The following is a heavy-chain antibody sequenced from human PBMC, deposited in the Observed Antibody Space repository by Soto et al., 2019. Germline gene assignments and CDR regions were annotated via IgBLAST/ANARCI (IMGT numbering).Heavy chain of an antibody. CDR1: GFTFSSYA. CDR3: AKERSNEVQPYYFDY. Sequence: EVQLLESGGGLVQPGGSLRLSCAASGFTFSSYAMSWVRQAPGKGLEWVSAISGSGGSTYYADSVKGRFTISRDNSKNTLNLQMNSLRAEDTTVYYCAKERSNEVQPYYFDYWGQGTLVTVSS. V-gene: IGHV3-23*01. D-gene: IGHD1-1*01. J-gene: IGHJ4*02. CDR2: ISGSGGST.